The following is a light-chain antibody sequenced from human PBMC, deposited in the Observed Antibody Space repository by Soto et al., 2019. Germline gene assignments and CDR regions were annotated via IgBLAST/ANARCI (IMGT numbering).Light chain of an antibody. CDR2: WAS. V-gene: IGKV4-1*01. CDR1: QSVLYSSSNKNY. CDR3: QHYYSIPRT. J-gene: IGKJ1*01. Sequence: DIVMTQSPDSLAVSLGERATINCKSSQSVLYSSSNKNYLAWYQQKPGQPPKLLIYWASTRESGVPDRFSGSGAGTDFTLTSSSLQAEDVAIYYCQHYYSIPRTFGQGTKVEIK.